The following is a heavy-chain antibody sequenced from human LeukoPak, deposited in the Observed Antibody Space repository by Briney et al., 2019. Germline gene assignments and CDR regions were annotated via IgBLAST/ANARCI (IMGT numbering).Heavy chain of an antibody. V-gene: IGHV1-69*13. CDR2: IIPISGTT. CDR1: GGTFTNYA. CDR3: ARSKDIIQMLYAQRGGYYLDY. J-gene: IGHJ4*02. Sequence: GASVKVSCKASGGTFTNYAFTWVRQAPGQGLVWMGRIIPISGTTTYAQGFQGRVTITADESTSTAYMELTSLRSEDTAVYYCARSKDIIQMLYAQRGGYYLDYWGQGTLVTVSS. D-gene: IGHD2-8*01.